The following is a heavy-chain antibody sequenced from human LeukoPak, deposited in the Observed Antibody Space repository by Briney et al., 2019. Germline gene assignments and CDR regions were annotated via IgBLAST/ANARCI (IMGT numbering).Heavy chain of an antibody. D-gene: IGHD3-16*01. CDR3: VRGSTLRHYQY. CDR2: IYYSGST. J-gene: IGHJ4*02. Sequence: SETLSLTCTVSGGSISSSTYCWGWIRRPPGKGLEWIGSIYYSGSTYYNPSLKSRTTVSVDTSKNQFSLKLSSVTAADTAVYYCVRGSTLRHYQYWGQGTLVTVSS. V-gene: IGHV4-39*01. CDR1: GGSISSSTYC.